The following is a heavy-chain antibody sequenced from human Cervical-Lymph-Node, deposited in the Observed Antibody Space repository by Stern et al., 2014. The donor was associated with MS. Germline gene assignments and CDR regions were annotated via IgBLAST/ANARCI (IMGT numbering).Heavy chain of an antibody. CDR1: GFTFSSYG. Sequence: QLVQSGGGVVQPGRSLRLSCEASGFTFSSYGMHWVRQAPGKGLEWVAVIWDDGSNKYYADSVKGRFTISRDNSKNTLYLQMNSLRAEDTAVYYCARETGTGTSYGMDVWGQGTTVTVSS. D-gene: IGHD3/OR15-3a*01. V-gene: IGHV3-33*01. CDR3: ARETGTGTSYGMDV. J-gene: IGHJ6*02. CDR2: IWDDGSNK.